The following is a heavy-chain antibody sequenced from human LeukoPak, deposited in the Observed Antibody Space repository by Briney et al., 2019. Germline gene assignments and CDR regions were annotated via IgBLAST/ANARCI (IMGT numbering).Heavy chain of an antibody. J-gene: IGHJ3*02. D-gene: IGHD1-26*01. Sequence: ASVKVSCKASGYTFTGYYMHWVRQAPGQGLEWMGWINPNSGGTNYAQKFQGRVTMTRDTSISTAYMELSRLRSDDTAVYYCARESGGSHETFDTWGQGTMVTVSS. CDR2: INPNSGGT. CDR1: GYTFTGYY. CDR3: ARESGGSHETFDT. V-gene: IGHV1-2*02.